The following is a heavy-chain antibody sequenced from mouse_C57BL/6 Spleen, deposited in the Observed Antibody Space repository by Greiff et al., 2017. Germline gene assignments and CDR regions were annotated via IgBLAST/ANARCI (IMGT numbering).Heavy chain of an antibody. D-gene: IGHD2-4*01. V-gene: IGHV1-55*01. CDR3: ARRRDYGATPFAY. CDR1: GYTFTSYW. CDR2: IYPGSGST. J-gene: IGHJ3*01. Sequence: QVQLQQPGAELVKPGASVKMSCKASGYTFTSYWITWVKQRPGQGLEWIGDIYPGSGSTNYNEKFKSKATLTVYTSSSTAYKQLSSLTSEYSAVFYCARRRDYGATPFAYWGQGTLGTVSA.